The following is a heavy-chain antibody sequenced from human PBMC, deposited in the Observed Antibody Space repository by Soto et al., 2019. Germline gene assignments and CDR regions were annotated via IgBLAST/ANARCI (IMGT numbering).Heavy chain of an antibody. CDR3: ARDTSRGEYDY. D-gene: IGHD3-10*01. CDR2: INVYNGNT. Sequence: QVQLVQSGAEVKKPGASVKVSCKASGYTFTSYGISWVRQAPGQGLEWMVWINVYNGNTNYAQKLQGRGTMTTDTSTSTAYLDLRSLRSDDTAVYFCARDTSRGEYDYWGQGTLVTVSS. V-gene: IGHV1-18*01. CDR1: GYTFTSYG. J-gene: IGHJ4*02.